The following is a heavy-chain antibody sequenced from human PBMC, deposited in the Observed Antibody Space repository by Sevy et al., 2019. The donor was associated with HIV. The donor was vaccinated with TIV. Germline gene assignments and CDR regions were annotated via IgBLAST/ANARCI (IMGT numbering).Heavy chain of an antibody. CDR1: GYTFTDYY. V-gene: IGHV1-2*06. CDR2: INPLTGAT. J-gene: IGHJ4*02. CDR3: VANDH. Sequence: ASVKVSCKTSGYTFTDYYLHWSRQAPGQGLEWMGRINPLTGATNFVQSFQGRVAVTRDTSISTAYMELSGLRSDDTAVYYCVANDHWGQGTLVTVSS.